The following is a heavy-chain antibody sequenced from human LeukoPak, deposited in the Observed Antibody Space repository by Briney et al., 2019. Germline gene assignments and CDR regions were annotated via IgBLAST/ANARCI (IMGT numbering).Heavy chain of an antibody. V-gene: IGHV3-30*02. J-gene: IGHJ4*02. CDR1: GFTFSNYG. CDR2: IRYDGSNK. CDR3: AKGVDYGFDC. D-gene: IGHD4-17*01. Sequence: GGSLRLSCAASGFTFSNYGIHWVRQAPGKGLEWVAFIRYDGSNKYYADSVKGRFTISTDNSKNTLYLQMNSLRAEDTAAYYCAKGVDYGFDCWGQGTLVTVSS.